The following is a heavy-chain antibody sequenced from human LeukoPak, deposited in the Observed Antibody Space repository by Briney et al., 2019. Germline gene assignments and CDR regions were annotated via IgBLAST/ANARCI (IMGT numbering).Heavy chain of an antibody. D-gene: IGHD6-13*01. J-gene: IGHJ4*02. CDR1: GHSISSGYY. Sequence: PSETLSLTCTVSGHSISSGYYWSWIRQPPGKGLEWIGSIYHSGSTYYNPSLKSRVTLSVDTSKNQFSLKLSSVTAADTAVYYCATAVPGIAAAGTFDYGGRETLATASS. CDR2: IYHSGST. CDR3: ATAVPGIAAAGTFDY. V-gene: IGHV4-38-2*02.